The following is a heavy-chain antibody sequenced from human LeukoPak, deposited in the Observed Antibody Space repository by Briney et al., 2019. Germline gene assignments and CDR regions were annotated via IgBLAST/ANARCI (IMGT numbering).Heavy chain of an antibody. CDR3: ARGEYSSSWDHYYFDY. CDR2: MNPKSGNT. CDR1: GYTFTKYD. D-gene: IGHD6-13*01. J-gene: IGHJ4*02. Sequence: ASVKVSCKASGYTFTKYDINWVRQATGQGLEWMGWMNPKSGNTGNTQKFQGRVTITRNTSISTAYMELSSLRSEDTAVYYCARGEYSSSWDHYYFDYWGQGTLVTVSS. V-gene: IGHV1-8*03.